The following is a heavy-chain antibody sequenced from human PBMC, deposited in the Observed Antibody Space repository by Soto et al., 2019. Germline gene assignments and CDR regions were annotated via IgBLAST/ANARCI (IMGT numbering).Heavy chain of an antibody. CDR1: GYTFTDYD. Sequence: ASVKVSCKASGYTFTDYDINWVRQATGQGLEWMGWMNPSSGYTGYAQKFQGRVTMTWDTSISTAYMELSSLTSADTAVYYCARFVRHQLPTIDYWGRGALVTVSS. J-gene: IGHJ4*02. CDR2: MNPSSGYT. D-gene: IGHD1-26*01. CDR3: ARFVRHQLPTIDY. V-gene: IGHV1-8*01.